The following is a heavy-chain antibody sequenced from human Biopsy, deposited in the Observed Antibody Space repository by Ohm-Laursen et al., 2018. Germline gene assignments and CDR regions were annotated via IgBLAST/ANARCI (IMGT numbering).Heavy chain of an antibody. CDR1: GGSISGYY. CDR3: ARSGQWARYYFDY. Sequence: GTLSLTCAVSGGSISGYYWSWIRQPPGKGLEWIGEINHRGYTDYNASLKGRVSISVDTSKNQLSLNLTSVTTADTAVFYCARSGQWARYYFDYWGHGTLVTVSP. V-gene: IGHV4-34*01. CDR2: INHRGYT. D-gene: IGHD6-19*01. J-gene: IGHJ4*01.